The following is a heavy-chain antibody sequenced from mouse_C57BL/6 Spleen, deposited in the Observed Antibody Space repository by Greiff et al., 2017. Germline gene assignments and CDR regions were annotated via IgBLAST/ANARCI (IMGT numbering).Heavy chain of an antibody. CDR1: GFTFSDYG. J-gene: IGHJ2*01. V-gene: IGHV5-17*01. D-gene: IGHD3-2*02. Sequence: EVNVVESGGGLVKPGGSLKLSCAASGFTFSDYGMHWVRQAPEKGLEWVAYISSGSSTIYYADTVKGRFTISRDNAKNTLFLQMTSLRSEDTAMYYCARPTAQAFDYWGQGTTLTVSS. CDR2: ISSGSSTI. CDR3: ARPTAQAFDY.